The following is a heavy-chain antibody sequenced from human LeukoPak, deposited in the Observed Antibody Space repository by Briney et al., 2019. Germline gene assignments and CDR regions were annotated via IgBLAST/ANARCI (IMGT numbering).Heavy chain of an antibody. V-gene: IGHV4-34*01. CDR2: IDRSGST. CDR1: GVSISSYY. Sequence: PSETLSLTCTVSGVSISSYYWSWIRQPPGKGLEWIGEIDRSGSTNYNPALKSRLTISVDTSKNQFSLKLSSVTAADTAVHYCAGGSATGLAYWGQGNLVTVSS. D-gene: IGHD1-1*01. CDR3: AGGSATGLAY. J-gene: IGHJ4*02.